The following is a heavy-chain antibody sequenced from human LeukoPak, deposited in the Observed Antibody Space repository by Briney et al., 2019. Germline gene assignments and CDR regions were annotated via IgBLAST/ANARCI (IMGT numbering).Heavy chain of an antibody. J-gene: IGHJ4*02. CDR3: ARKLWFGEPCCYFDY. D-gene: IGHD3-10*01. V-gene: IGHV3-21*01. CDR2: ISSSSSYI. CDR1: GFTFSNAW. Sequence: GSLRLSCAASGFTFSNAWMSWVRQAPGKGLEWVSSISSSSSYIYYADSVKGRFTISRDNAKNSLHLQMNSLRAEDTAVYYCARKLWFGEPCCYFDYWGQGTLVTVSS.